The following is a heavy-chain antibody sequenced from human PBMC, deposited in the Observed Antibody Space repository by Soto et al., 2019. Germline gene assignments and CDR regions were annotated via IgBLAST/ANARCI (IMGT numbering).Heavy chain of an antibody. CDR1: RDTFTSYY. D-gene: IGHD1-26*01. J-gene: IGHJ5*02. CDR2: INPHGGST. V-gene: IGHV1-46*01. Sequence: ASVKVSCKAPRDTFTSYYINWVLQAPGQGLEWMGVINPHGGSTAYAQKFKGRVTLTRDTSASTVYMEVSSLTSEDTAMYYCARSSGGNFGIIIEGTNWFAPWGQGTLVTVSS. CDR3: ARSSGGNFGIIIEGTNWFAP.